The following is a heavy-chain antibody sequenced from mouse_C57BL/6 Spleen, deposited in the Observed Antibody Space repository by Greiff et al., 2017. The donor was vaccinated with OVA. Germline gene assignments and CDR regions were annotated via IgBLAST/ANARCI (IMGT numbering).Heavy chain of an antibody. CDR1: GFTFSSYA. CDR3: ARGYY. Sequence: EVKLMESGGGLVKPGGSLKLSCVASGFTFSSYAMSWVRQTPEKRLEWVATISDGGSYTYYPDNVKGRFTISRDNAKNNLYLQMSHLKSEDTAMYYCARGYYWGQGTTLTVSS. J-gene: IGHJ2*01. CDR2: ISDGGSYT. V-gene: IGHV5-4*03.